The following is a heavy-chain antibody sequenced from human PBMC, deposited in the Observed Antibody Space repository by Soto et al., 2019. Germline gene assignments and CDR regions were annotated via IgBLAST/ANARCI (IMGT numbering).Heavy chain of an antibody. J-gene: IGHJ5*02. CDR2: ISAYNGNT. V-gene: IGHV1-18*01. Sequence: QVQLVQSGAEVKKPGASVKVSCKASGYTFTSYGISWARQAPGQGLEWMGWISAYNGNTNYAQKLQGRVTMTTDTSTSTAYMELRSLRSDDTAVYYCARDSEVVPAAIRPYNWFDPWGQGTLVTVSS. CDR3: ARDSEVVPAAIRPYNWFDP. CDR1: GYTFTSYG. D-gene: IGHD2-2*01.